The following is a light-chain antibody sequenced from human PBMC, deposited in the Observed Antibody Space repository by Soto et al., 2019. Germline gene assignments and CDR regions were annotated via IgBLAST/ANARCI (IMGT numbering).Light chain of an antibody. CDR1: QSIRIY. J-gene: IGKJ1*01. Sequence: DIQMTQSPSSLSASVGDTATITCRASQSIRIYFSWYQQKPGKAPKLLIHSASLLQSGVPSRFSGGGSGTDFTLTISSLQPEDFATYYCQQTYSLPITFGQGTKVDIK. CDR3: QQTYSLPIT. V-gene: IGKV1-39*01. CDR2: SAS.